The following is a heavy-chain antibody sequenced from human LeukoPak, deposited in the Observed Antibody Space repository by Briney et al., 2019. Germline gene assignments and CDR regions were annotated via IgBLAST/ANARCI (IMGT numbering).Heavy chain of an antibody. CDR2: ILSSGTTI. D-gene: IGHD3-10*01. V-gene: IGHV3-11*01. J-gene: IGHJ3*02. CDR1: GFRFSDYD. CDR3: ARDPRGDRAFDI. Sequence: PGGSLRLSCTAFGFRFSDYDITWIRQAPGKGLEWVSHILSSGTTIYHADSVKGRFTISRDNAKNPVFLQMNSLRADDTALYYCARDPRGDRAFDIWGLGTMVTVSS.